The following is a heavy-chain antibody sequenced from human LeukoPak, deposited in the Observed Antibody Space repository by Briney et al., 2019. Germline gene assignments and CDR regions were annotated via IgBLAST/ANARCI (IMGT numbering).Heavy chain of an antibody. D-gene: IGHD2/OR15-2a*01. V-gene: IGHV3-23*01. CDR1: GFTFSTYA. CDR2: ISTSGDTT. Sequence: GESLRLSCAASGFTFSTYAMHWVRQAPGKGLEWVSIISTSGDTTYYAGSVKGRFTISRDNSKNTLFLQMNSLRAEDTAVYYCARGSPLSYYFDYWGQGTLVTVS. CDR3: ARGSPLSYYFDY. J-gene: IGHJ4*02.